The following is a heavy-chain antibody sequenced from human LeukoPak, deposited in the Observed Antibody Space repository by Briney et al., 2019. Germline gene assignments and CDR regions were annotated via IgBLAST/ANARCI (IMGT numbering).Heavy chain of an antibody. CDR1: GYSISSDYY. CDR2: IFHNGNT. V-gene: IGHV4-38-2*02. D-gene: IGHD5-18*01. Sequence: SETLSLTCTVSGYSISSDYYWGWIRQPPGKGLEWIGNIFHNGNTYYNPSLKSRATMSIDTSKKQFSLKLRTATAADTAVYYCARIEDVTRGYNHAYYFDYWGQGTLVTVSS. J-gene: IGHJ4*02. CDR3: ARIEDVTRGYNHAYYFDY.